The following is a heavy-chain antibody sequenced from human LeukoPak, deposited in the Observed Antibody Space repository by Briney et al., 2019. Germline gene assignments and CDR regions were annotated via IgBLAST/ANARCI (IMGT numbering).Heavy chain of an antibody. J-gene: IGHJ3*02. V-gene: IGHV1-18*01. CDR2: ISAYDGGT. CDR1: GYRFTSYG. Sequence: GASVKVSCKASGYRFTSYGFSCGRHAPGQGLEWLGWISAYDGGTNYEQKFQGRLTMTTETSTTTAYRELRSLRSDDTAVYYCARLARYHLLEASDIWGQGTMVTVSS. CDR3: ARLARYHLLEASDI. D-gene: IGHD1-14*01.